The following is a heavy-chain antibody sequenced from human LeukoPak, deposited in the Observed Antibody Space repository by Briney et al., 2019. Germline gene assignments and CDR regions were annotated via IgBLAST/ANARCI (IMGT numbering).Heavy chain of an antibody. V-gene: IGHV4-4*07. J-gene: IGHJ5*02. CDR2: AHASGGT. D-gene: IGHD6-13*01. CDR1: GGSISSYY. CDR3: ARGSRTNWFDP. Sequence: SETLSLTCTVPGGSISSYYWSWIRQPAGKGLEWIGRAHASGGTNYNPSLKSRVTMSIDTSKNQFSLKLSSVTAADTAVYYCARGSRTNWFDPWGQGTLATVSS.